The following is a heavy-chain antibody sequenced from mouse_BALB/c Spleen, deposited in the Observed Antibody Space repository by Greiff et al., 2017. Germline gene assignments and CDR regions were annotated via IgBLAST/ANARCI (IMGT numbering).Heavy chain of an antibody. Sequence: EVKLVESGGGLVQPGGSLKLSCAASGFTFSSYTMSWVRQTPEKRLEWVAYISNGGGSTYYPDTVKGRFTISRDNAKNTLYLQMSSLKSEDTAMYYCARDDHYYAMDYWGQGTSVTVSS. CDR3: ARDDHYYAMDY. V-gene: IGHV5-12-2*01. J-gene: IGHJ4*01. CDR2: ISNGGGST. CDR1: GFTFSSYT.